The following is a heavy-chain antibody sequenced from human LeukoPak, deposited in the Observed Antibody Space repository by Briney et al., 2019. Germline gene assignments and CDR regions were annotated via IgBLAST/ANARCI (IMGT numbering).Heavy chain of an antibody. CDR3: AREEYSSFYGMDD. V-gene: IGHV1-2*02. D-gene: IGHD6-6*01. CDR1: GYTFTGYY. J-gene: IGHJ6*02. Sequence: GASVKVSCKASGYTFTGYYMHWVRQAPGQGLEWMGWINPNSGGTNYAQKFQGRVTMTRDTSISTAYMELSRLRSDDTAVYYCAREEYSSFYGMDDWGQGTTVTVSS. CDR2: INPNSGGT.